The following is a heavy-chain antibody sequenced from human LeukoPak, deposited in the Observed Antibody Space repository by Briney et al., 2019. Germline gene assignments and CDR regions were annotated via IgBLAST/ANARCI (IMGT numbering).Heavy chain of an antibody. V-gene: IGHV4-59*01. J-gene: IGHJ4*02. Sequence: PSETLSLTRTVSGGSISSYYWSWIRQPPGKGLEWIGYIHYSGSTNYNPSLKSRVTISVDTSKNQFSLKLSSVTAADTAVYYCARGRYSGSPGLHDYWGQGTLVTVSS. CDR1: GGSISSYY. D-gene: IGHD1-26*01. CDR2: IHYSGST. CDR3: ARGRYSGSPGLHDY.